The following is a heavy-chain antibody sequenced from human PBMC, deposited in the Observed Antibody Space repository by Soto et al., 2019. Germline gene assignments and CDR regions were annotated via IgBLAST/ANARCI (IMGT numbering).Heavy chain of an antibody. D-gene: IGHD6-13*01. J-gene: IGHJ6*02. V-gene: IGHV4-31*03. CDR3: ARDRMAAARYYGMEV. Sequence: TLSLTCTVSAGSISSGGYYWSWIRQHPGKGLEWIGYIYYSGSTYYNPSLKSRVTISVDTSKNQFSLKLSSVTAADTAVYYCARDRMAAARYYGMEVWGQGTTVTVSS. CDR2: IYYSGST. CDR1: AGSISSGGYY.